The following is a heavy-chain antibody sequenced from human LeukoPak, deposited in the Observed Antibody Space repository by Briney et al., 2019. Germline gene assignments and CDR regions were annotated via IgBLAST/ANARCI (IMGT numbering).Heavy chain of an antibody. CDR2: ISGSGGST. CDR3: AKDPISAYYYYYMDV. V-gene: IGHV3-23*01. Sequence: GGSLRLSCAASGFTFSSYAMSWVRQAPGKGLEWVSAISGSGGSTYYADSVKGRFTISRDNSKNTLYLQMNSLRAEDTAVYYCAKDPISAYYYYYMDVWGKGTTVTVSS. J-gene: IGHJ6*03. D-gene: IGHD6-25*01. CDR1: GFTFSSYA.